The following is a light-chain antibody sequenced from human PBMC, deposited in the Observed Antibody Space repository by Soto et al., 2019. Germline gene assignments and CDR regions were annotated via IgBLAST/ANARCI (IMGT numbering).Light chain of an antibody. Sequence: QSALTQPASVSGSPGQSITISCTGTSSDVGCYNYVSWYQQHPGKAPKLMIYDVSNRPSGVSNRFSGSKSGNTASLTISGLQAEDEADYYCSSYTSSSTRVFGGGTTLTVL. V-gene: IGLV2-14*01. J-gene: IGLJ3*02. CDR3: SSYTSSSTRV. CDR1: SSDVGCYNY. CDR2: DVS.